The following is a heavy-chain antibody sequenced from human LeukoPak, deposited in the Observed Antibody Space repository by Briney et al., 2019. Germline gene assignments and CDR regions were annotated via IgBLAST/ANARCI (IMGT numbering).Heavy chain of an antibody. J-gene: IGHJ6*03. V-gene: IGHV4-30-4*08. D-gene: IGHD2-2*01. CDR2: TYYSGST. CDR3: ARDSQVVESDYYYYMYV. CDR1: GGSFSSGDYY. Sequence: SQTLSLTCTVSGGSFSSGDYYWSWLRQPPGMGLVWIVNTYYSGSTYYNPSLKSRVTISVATSKNHFSLKLSPVTAAATGVYYRARDSQVVESDYYYYMYVWGKGTTVTVFS.